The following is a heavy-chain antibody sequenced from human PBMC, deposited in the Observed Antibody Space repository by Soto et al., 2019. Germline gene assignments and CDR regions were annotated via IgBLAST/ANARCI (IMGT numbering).Heavy chain of an antibody. V-gene: IGHV3-53*01. CDR2: IYDSGAT. D-gene: IGHD3-9*01. Sequence: GGSLRLSCAASGFTVSSNYMSWVRQAPGKGLEWVSVIYDSGATFYADSVKGRFTISRDNSKNTLYLQMNSLRAEDTAVYYCARDRWYYDLSPGYSKLVYYGMDVWGQGTTVTVSS. J-gene: IGHJ6*02. CDR1: GFTVSSNY. CDR3: ARDRWYYDLSPGYSKLVYYGMDV.